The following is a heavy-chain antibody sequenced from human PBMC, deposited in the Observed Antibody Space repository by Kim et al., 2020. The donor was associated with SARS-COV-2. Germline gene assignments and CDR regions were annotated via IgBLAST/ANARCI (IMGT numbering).Heavy chain of an antibody. CDR2: IYYSGST. V-gene: IGHV4-39*07. CDR3: ARDVYDSSGYPYYFDY. D-gene: IGHD3-22*01. J-gene: IGHJ4*02. CDR1: GGSISSSSYY. Sequence: SETLSLTCTVSGGSISSSSYYWGWIRQPPGKGLEWIGSIYYSGSTYYNPSLKSRVTISVDTSKNQFSLKLSSVTAADTAVYYCARDVYDSSGYPYYFDYWGQGTLVTVSS.